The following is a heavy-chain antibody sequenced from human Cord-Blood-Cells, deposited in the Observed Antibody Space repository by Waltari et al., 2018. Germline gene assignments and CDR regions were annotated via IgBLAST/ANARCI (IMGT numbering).Heavy chain of an antibody. CDR2: IIPIFGTA. D-gene: IGHD3-3*01. V-gene: IGHV1-69*01. J-gene: IGHJ6*03. CDR3: ARDSITIFGVVQRGDYYYYYMDV. Sequence: GIIPIFGTANYAQKFQGRVTITADESTSTAYMELSSLRSEDTAVYYCARDSITIFGVVQRGDYYYYYMDVWGKGTTVTVSS.